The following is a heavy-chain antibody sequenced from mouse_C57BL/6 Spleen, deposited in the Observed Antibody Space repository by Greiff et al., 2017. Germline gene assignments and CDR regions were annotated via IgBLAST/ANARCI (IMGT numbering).Heavy chain of an antibody. CDR3: ARWIYYDYWYFDV. CDR1: GYTFPSYW. CDR2: INPNSGYT. J-gene: IGHJ1*03. Sequence: QVQLQQSGAELAKPGASVKLSCKASGYTFPSYWMHWVKQRPGQGLEWIGYINPNSGYTKYNQKFKDKATLTADKSSSTASMQLSSLTYEDSSVYYCARWIYYDYWYFDVWGTGTTVTVSS. D-gene: IGHD2-4*01. V-gene: IGHV1-7*01.